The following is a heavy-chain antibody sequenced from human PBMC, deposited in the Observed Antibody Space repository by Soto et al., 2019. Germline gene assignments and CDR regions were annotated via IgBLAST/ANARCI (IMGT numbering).Heavy chain of an antibody. CDR3: ARHHGEYVGHYYGMDV. J-gene: IGHJ6*02. CDR1: GYSISSGYS. CDR2: YNSGKT. Sequence: SETLSLTCAVSGYSISSGYSWSWIRQPPGKGLEWIGMYNSGKTNQNPSFKSRVTISVDTSKKQFSLRLSSVTAADTAMYFCARHHGEYVGHYYGMDVWGQGTTVTVSS. D-gene: IGHD4-17*01. V-gene: IGHV4-38-2*01.